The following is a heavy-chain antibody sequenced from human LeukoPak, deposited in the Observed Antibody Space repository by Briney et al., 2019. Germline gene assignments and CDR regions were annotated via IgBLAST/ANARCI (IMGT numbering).Heavy chain of an antibody. D-gene: IGHD5-24*01. CDR3: GRDPSARVTIDF. Sequence: SGGSLRLPCAASRFTFSNYAMHWVRQAPGKGLEWVAIVSHDGRNQYYAESVKGRFTISRDSSKNTVSLQMNSLRAGDSALYYCGRDPSARVTIDFWGQGTLVTVSS. J-gene: IGHJ4*02. V-gene: IGHV3-30*04. CDR1: RFTFSNYA. CDR2: VSHDGRNQ.